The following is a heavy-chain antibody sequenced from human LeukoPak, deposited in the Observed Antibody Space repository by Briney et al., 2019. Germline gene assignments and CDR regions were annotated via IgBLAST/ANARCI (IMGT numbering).Heavy chain of an antibody. J-gene: IGHJ6*02. D-gene: IGHD2-15*01. CDR2: ISYDGSNK. V-gene: IGHV3-30-3*01. CDR3: ARVWAPCSGGSCYRYYGMDV. Sequence: PGGSLRLSCAASGFTFSSYAMHWVRQAPGKGLEWVAVISYDGSNKYYADSVKGRFTISRDNSKNTLYLQMNSLRAEDTAVYYCARVWAPCSGGSCYRYYGMDVWGQGTTVTVSS. CDR1: GFTFSSYA.